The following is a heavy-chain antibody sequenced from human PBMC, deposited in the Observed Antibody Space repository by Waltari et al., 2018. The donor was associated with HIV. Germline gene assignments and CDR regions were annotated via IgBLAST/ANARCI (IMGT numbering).Heavy chain of an antibody. J-gene: IGHJ6*02. CDR2: INHSGST. D-gene: IGHD2-2*01. CDR3: ARAPGVVVVPAAHWNYYYYGMDV. Sequence: QVQLQQWGAGLLKPSETLSLTCAIYGGSFSGYYWSWIRQPPGKGLEWIGEINHSGSTNYNPSLKSRATISVDTSKNQFALKLSAVTAADTAVYYCARAPGVVVVPAAHWNYYYYGMDVWGQGTTVTVSS. CDR1: GGSFSGYY. V-gene: IGHV4-34*01.